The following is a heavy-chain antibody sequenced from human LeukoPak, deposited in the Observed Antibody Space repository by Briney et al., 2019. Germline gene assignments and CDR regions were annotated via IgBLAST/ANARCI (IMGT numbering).Heavy chain of an antibody. Sequence: ASVKVSCKASGYTFTGYYMHWVRQAPGQGLEWMGWINPNSGGTNYAQRFQGRATMTRNTSISTAYMELSSLRSEDTAVYYCARGHYYGPYPDYWGQGTLVTVSS. CDR3: ARGHYYGPYPDY. J-gene: IGHJ4*02. CDR2: INPNSGGT. V-gene: IGHV1-2*02. CDR1: GYTFTGYY. D-gene: IGHD3-10*01.